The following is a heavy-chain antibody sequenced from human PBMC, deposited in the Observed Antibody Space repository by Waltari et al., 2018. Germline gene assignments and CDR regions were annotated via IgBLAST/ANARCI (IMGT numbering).Heavy chain of an antibody. Sequence: QVQLVESGGGVVQPGGSLRLSCAASGFTFSSYGMHWVRQAPGKGLGWVAFIRYDGSNKYYAASVKGRFTISRDNSKNTLYLQMNSLRAEDTAVYYCAKVSLIAVAGTTLGFDYWGQGTLVTVSS. CDR2: IRYDGSNK. CDR1: GFTFSSYG. V-gene: IGHV3-30*02. CDR3: AKVSLIAVAGTTLGFDY. J-gene: IGHJ4*02. D-gene: IGHD6-19*01.